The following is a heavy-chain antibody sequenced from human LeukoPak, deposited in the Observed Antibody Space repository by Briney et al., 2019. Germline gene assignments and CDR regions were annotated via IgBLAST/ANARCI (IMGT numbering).Heavy chain of an antibody. Sequence: SETLSLTCAVYVGSFSDYHWNWIRQPPGKGLEWIGEINHSGSTNYNPSLKSRVTISVDTSKNQFSLKLSSVTAADTAVYYCARLSLAPWYYDLWGRGTLVTVSS. V-gene: IGHV4-34*01. J-gene: IGHJ2*01. CDR2: INHSGST. CDR1: VGSFSDYH. D-gene: IGHD3-3*02. CDR3: ARLSLAPWYYDL.